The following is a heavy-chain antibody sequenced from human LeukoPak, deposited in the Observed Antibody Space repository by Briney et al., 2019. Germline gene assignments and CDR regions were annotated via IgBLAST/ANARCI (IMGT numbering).Heavy chain of an antibody. D-gene: IGHD2-15*01. Sequence: PSETLSLTCTVSGGSISSSSFYWGWIRQPPGKGLEWIGEINHSGSTNYNPSLKSRVTISVDTSKNQFSLKLSSATAADTAVYYCARGHYCSGGSCYDYWGQGTLVTVSS. CDR3: ARGHYCSGGSCYDY. V-gene: IGHV4-39*07. J-gene: IGHJ4*02. CDR1: GGSISSSSFY. CDR2: INHSGST.